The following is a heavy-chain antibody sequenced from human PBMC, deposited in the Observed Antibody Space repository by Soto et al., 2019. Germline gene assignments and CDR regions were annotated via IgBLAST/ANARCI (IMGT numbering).Heavy chain of an antibody. V-gene: IGHV3-23*01. CDR2: ISSSGGST. CDR3: AKDGWQHPY. Sequence: EVQLLESGGGLVQPGGSPRLSCAASGFTFSSYAMSWVRQAPGKGLEWVSLISSSGGSTYYAESVKGRFTISRDNSKNTLYLQMNSLRAEDTAVYYCAKDGWQHPYWGQGTLVTVSS. D-gene: IGHD6-19*01. CDR1: GFTFSSYA. J-gene: IGHJ4*02.